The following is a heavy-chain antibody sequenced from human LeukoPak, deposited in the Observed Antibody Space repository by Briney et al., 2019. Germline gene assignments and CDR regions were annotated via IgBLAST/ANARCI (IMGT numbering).Heavy chain of an antibody. V-gene: IGHV4-30-4*01. CDR2: IYYNGNT. CDR1: GGSLSSGDYY. Sequence: SETLSLTCTVSGGSLSSGDYYWTWIRQPPGKGLEWIGYIYYNGNTYYSPSLKSRATISADTSKNQFSLKLSFMTAADTAVYYCARASGYNFGDFSADFWGQGTLVTVSS. J-gene: IGHJ4*02. CDR3: ARASGYNFGDFSADF. D-gene: IGHD4-17*01.